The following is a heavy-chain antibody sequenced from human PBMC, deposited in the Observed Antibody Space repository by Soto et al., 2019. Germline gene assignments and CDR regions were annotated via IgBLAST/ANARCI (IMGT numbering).Heavy chain of an antibody. CDR2: ISGSGGST. CDR3: AKVRCSSTSCYHYYYYGMDV. J-gene: IGHJ6*02. CDR1: GFTFSSYA. D-gene: IGHD2-2*01. Sequence: GGSLRLSCAASGFTFSSYAMSWVRQAPGKGLEWVSAISGSGGSTYYADSVKGRFTISRDNSKNTLYLQMNSLRAEDTAVYYCAKVRCSSTSCYHYYYYGMDVWGQGTTVTVSS. V-gene: IGHV3-23*01.